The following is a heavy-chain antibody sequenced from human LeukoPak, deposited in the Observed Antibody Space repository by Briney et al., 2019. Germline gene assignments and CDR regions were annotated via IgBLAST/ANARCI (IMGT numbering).Heavy chain of an antibody. Sequence: ASVKVSCKASGYTFTGYHMHWVRQAPGQGLEWMGIINPSGGSTIYAEKFQGRVTTTRDTSTSTVYMELSSLRSEDTAVYYCARDSLRTAIAMAGGNWFDPWGQGTLVTVSS. J-gene: IGHJ5*02. D-gene: IGHD6-19*01. CDR1: GYTFTGYH. V-gene: IGHV1-46*01. CDR2: INPSGGST. CDR3: ARDSLRTAIAMAGGNWFDP.